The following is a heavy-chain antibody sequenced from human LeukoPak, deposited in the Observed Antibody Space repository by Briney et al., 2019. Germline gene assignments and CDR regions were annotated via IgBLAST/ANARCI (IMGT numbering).Heavy chain of an antibody. J-gene: IGHJ6*03. CDR3: AKGGREIYCSSISCPYRYMDV. CDR1: GITFSDYW. V-gene: IGHV3-7*01. D-gene: IGHD2-2*01. Sequence: GGSLRLSCATSGITFSDYWMTWVRQAPGKGLEWVANINLDGSEKNYVVSVKGRFTISRDNAKNSLYLQMNSLRADDTAVYYCAKGGREIYCSSISCPYRYMDVWGKGTTVTVSS. CDR2: INLDGSEK.